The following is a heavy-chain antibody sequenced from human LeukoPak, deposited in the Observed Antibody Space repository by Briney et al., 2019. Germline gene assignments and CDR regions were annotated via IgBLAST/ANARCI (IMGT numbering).Heavy chain of an antibody. D-gene: IGHD2-2*01. CDR3: AKNTFYCNSACCYLHY. J-gene: IGHJ4*02. CDR1: GFTFSSYA. CDR2: ISGNADST. Sequence: GGSLRLSCAASGFTFSSYAMSWVRQAPGRGLEWVSAISGNADSTYYADSVKGRFTISRDNSKNTLSLQMNSLRAEDTAVYYCAKNTFYCNSACCYLHYWGQGTLVTVSS. V-gene: IGHV3-23*01.